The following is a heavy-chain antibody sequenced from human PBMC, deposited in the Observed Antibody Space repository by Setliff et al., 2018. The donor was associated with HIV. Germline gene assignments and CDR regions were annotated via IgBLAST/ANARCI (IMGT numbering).Heavy chain of an antibody. J-gene: IGHJ6*03. Sequence: SETLSLTCTVSGGSISSGGYYWSWIRQHPGKGLEWIGYIYYSGSTYYNPSLKSRVTISVDTSKNQFSLKLSSVTAADTAVYYCARGESSSWVYDYYMDVWGKGTTVTVS. D-gene: IGHD6-13*01. V-gene: IGHV4-31*03. CDR1: GGSISSGGYY. CDR2: IYYSGST. CDR3: ARGESSSWVYDYYMDV.